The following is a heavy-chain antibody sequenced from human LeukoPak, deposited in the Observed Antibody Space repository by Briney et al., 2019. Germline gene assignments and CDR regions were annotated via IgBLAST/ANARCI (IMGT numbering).Heavy chain of an antibody. Sequence: GGSLRLSCVASGFTFTSYAMSWVRQAPGKGLEWVSAIVGSGDTYYADSVKGRFTVSRDNSKNLVYLQMNSLRAEDTAVYYCAKAMTTVATWSGDYWGQGTLVTVSS. CDR1: GFTFTSYA. D-gene: IGHD4-17*01. V-gene: IGHV3-23*01. CDR3: AKAMTTVATWSGDY. J-gene: IGHJ4*02. CDR2: IVGSGDT.